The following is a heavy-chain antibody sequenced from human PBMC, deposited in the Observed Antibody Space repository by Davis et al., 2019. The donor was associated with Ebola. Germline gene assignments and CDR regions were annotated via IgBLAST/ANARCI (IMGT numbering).Heavy chain of an antibody. Sequence: PSETLSLTCAVYSATFSGYDWTWIRQSQGKGLEWIGEIKHSGSTNCSPSLKSRVTISVDTSKNQFSLKLSSVTAADTALYYCARHGNYGKYYFDYWGQGTLVTVSS. J-gene: IGHJ4*02. CDR2: IKHSGST. V-gene: IGHV4-34*01. CDR3: ARHGNYGKYYFDY. CDR1: SATFSGYD. D-gene: IGHD4-17*01.